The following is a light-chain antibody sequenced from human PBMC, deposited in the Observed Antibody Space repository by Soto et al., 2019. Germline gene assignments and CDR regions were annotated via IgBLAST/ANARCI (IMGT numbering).Light chain of an antibody. Sequence: EIVLTQSPATLSLSPGERATLSCRASQSVSSSLAWYQQKPGQAPRLLIYDASTRATDIPARFSGSGSGTDFTLTISSLEPEDFVVYYCQQRGNWPLTFGGGTKVEIK. J-gene: IGKJ4*01. CDR3: QQRGNWPLT. CDR2: DAS. V-gene: IGKV3-11*01. CDR1: QSVSSS.